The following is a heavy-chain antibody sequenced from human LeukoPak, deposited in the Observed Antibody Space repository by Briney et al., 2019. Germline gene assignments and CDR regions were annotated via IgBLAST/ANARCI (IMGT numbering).Heavy chain of an antibody. D-gene: IGHD3-22*01. CDR3: ARDHYYDSSGDAFDI. Sequence: ASVKVSCKASGYTFTGYYMHWLRQAPGQGLEWMGRINPNSGGTNYAQKFRGRVTMTRDTSISTAYMELSRLRSDDTAVYYCARDHYYDSSGDAFDIWGQGTMVTVSS. J-gene: IGHJ3*02. CDR1: GYTFTGYY. CDR2: INPNSGGT. V-gene: IGHV1-2*06.